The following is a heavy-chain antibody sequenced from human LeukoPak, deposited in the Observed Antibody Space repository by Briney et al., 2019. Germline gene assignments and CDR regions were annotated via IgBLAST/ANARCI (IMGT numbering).Heavy chain of an antibody. Sequence: SVKLSCKASRRTFSSYAISWVRHAPRQGLEGMGGIIPIFGTANYAQKFQGRVTITTDESTSTAYMELSSLRSEDTAVYYCARQKETGYYTYYFDYWGQGTLVTVSS. CDR1: RRTFSSYA. CDR2: IIPIFGTA. D-gene: IGHD3/OR15-3a*01. V-gene: IGHV1-69*05. J-gene: IGHJ4*02. CDR3: ARQKETGYYTYYFDY.